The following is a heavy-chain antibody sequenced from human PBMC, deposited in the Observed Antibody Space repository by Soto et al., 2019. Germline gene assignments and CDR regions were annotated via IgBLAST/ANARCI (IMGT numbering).Heavy chain of an antibody. V-gene: IGHV3-30-3*01. D-gene: IGHD3-3*01. CDR3: ARDYKVFGATLPDY. CDR1: GFTFTKYA. CDR2: ISFEGINK. J-gene: IGHJ4*02. Sequence: PGGSLRLSCAASGFTFTKYAMHWVRQAPGKGLEWVALISFEGINKFYADSVKGRFTISRDNSKNTLYLQMNSLRPEDTAEYYCARDYKVFGATLPDYWGQGTLVTVSS.